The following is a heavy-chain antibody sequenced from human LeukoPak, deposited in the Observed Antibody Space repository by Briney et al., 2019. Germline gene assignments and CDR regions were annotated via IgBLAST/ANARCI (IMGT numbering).Heavy chain of an antibody. CDR3: ARDPSHQLLQDAFDI. CDR1: GFTFSSYG. V-gene: IGHV3-33*01. CDR2: IWYDGSNK. J-gene: IGHJ3*02. Sequence: GGSLRLSCAASGFTFSSYGMHWVRQAPGKGLEWVAVIWYDGSNKYYADSVKGRFTISRDNSKNTLYLQMNSLRAEDTAVYYCARDPSHQLLQDAFDIWGQGTMVTVSS. D-gene: IGHD2-2*01.